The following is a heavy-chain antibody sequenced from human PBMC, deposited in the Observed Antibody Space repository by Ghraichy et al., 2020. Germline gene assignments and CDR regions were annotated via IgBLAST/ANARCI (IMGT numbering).Heavy chain of an antibody. CDR1: GGTFSSYA. V-gene: IGHV1-69*06. CDR3: ARGDYYDSSGYYKSYYYYGMDV. CDR2: IIPIFGTA. Sequence: SVKVSCKASGGTFSSYAISWVRQAPGQGLEWMGGIIPIFGTANYAQKFQGRVTITADKSTSTAYMELSSLRSEDTAVYYCARGDYYDSSGYYKSYYYYGMDVWGQGTTVTVSS. D-gene: IGHD3-22*01. J-gene: IGHJ6*02.